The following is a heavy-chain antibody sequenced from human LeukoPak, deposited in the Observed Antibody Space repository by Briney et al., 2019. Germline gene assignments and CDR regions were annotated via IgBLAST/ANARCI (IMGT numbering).Heavy chain of an antibody. CDR3: ARARGGLVFEY. J-gene: IGHJ4*02. D-gene: IGHD3-10*01. CDR2: IYHSGST. Sequence: SETLSLTCAVSGGSISSGGYSWSWIRQPPGKGLGWIGYIYHSGSTYYNPPLKSRVTISVDRSKNQFSLKLSSVTAADTAVYYCARARGGLVFEYWGQGTLVTVSS. CDR1: GGSISSGGYS. V-gene: IGHV4-30-2*01.